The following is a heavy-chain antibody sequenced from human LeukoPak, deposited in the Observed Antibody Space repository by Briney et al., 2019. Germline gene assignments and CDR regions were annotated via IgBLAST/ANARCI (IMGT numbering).Heavy chain of an antibody. CDR2: IYYSGNT. Sequence: SETLSLTCTVSGGSTSSHSFYWGWIRQPPGKGLEWIGSIYYSGNTYYNPSLKSRVTISVDTSKNQFSLKLSSVTAADTAVYYCASLRERSYYARGFDYWGQGTLVTVSS. V-gene: IGHV4-39*01. J-gene: IGHJ4*02. CDR3: ASLRERSYYARGFDY. D-gene: IGHD1-26*01. CDR1: GGSTSSHSFY.